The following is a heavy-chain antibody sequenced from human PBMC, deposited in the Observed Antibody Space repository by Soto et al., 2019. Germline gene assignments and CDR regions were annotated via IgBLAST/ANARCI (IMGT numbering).Heavy chain of an antibody. J-gene: IGHJ4*02. CDR1: GYTFTSYA. CDR2: INAGNGNT. Sequence: GASVKVSCKASGYTFTSYAMHWVRQAPGQRLEWMGWINAGNGNTKYSQKFQGRVTITRDTSASTAYMELSSLRSEDTAVYYCARVRAHIVGATMFWGQGTLVTVSS. D-gene: IGHD1-26*01. CDR3: ARVRAHIVGATMF. V-gene: IGHV1-3*01.